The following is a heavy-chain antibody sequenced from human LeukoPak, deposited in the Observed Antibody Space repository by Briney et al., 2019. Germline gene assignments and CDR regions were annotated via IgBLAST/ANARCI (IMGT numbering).Heavy chain of an antibody. CDR1: GFTFSLYG. J-gene: IGHJ1*01. V-gene: IGHV3-30*18. CDR3: AKAPTPVVAATLFHH. Sequence: GGSLRLSCAASGFTFSLYGMHWVRQAPGKGLEWVAIITYDGDYTYYADSVKGRFTISRDNSKNTLYMQMNSLRAEDTAVYYCAKAPTPVVAATLFHHWGQGTLVTVS. D-gene: IGHD2-15*01. CDR2: ITYDGDYT.